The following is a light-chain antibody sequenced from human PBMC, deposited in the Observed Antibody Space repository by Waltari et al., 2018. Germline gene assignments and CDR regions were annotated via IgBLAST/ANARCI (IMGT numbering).Light chain of an antibody. CDR3: QHYVRLPVT. V-gene: IGKV3-20*01. J-gene: IGKJ1*01. CDR1: QSVGTY. Sequence: VVLTQSPGTLSLSPGERATLSCRASQSVGTYLVWYQQTPGQAPRLLIYGASRRAPGIPDRFSGSGSGTDFSLTTSSLEPEDFAVYHCQHYVRLPVTFGQGTKVE. CDR2: GAS.